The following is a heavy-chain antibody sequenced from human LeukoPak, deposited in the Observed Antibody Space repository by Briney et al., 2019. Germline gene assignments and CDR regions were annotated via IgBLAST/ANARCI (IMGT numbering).Heavy chain of an antibody. CDR3: AGVRVEDRCFDY. CDR2: IYSGGST. CDR1: GFTVSSNY. J-gene: IGHJ4*02. D-gene: IGHD3-10*01. Sequence: GGSLRLSCAASGFTVSSNYMSWVRQAPGKGLEWVSVIYSGGSTYYADSVKGRFTISRDNSKNTLYLQMNSLRAEDTAVYYCAGVRVEDRCFDYWGQGTLVTVSS. V-gene: IGHV3-53*01.